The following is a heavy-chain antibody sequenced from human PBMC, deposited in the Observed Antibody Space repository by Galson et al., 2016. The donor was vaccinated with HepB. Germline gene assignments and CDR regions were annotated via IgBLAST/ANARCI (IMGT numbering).Heavy chain of an antibody. D-gene: IGHD2-21*02. CDR2: IFSDATT. J-gene: IGHJ4*02. V-gene: IGHV3-53*01. CDR3: AKASDGAYYLDY. CDR1: GFAVSNNY. Sequence: SLRLSCAASGFAVSNNYMNRVRQAPGKELEGVSVIFSDATTYYADSVKGRFTISRDNSKNTLYLQMNSLRVEDTAVYYCAKASDGAYYLDYWGQGTLVTVSS.